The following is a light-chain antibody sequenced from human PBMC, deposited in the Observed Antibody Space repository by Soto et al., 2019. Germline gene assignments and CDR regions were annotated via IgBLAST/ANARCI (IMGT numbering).Light chain of an antibody. Sequence: QSVRTQPASVSGSPGQSITISCTGTSSDVGGYNFVSWYQQHPDKAPKLMIYDVTNRPSGVSNRFSGSKSGNTASLTISGLQAEDEADYYCSSYTSISTYVFGTGTKATVL. CDR3: SSYTSISTYV. J-gene: IGLJ1*01. CDR1: SSDVGGYNF. CDR2: DVT. V-gene: IGLV2-14*01.